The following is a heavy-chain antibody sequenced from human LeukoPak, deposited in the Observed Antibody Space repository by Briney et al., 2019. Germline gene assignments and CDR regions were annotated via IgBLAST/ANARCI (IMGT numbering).Heavy chain of an antibody. Sequence: GSLRLSCAASGFTFSSYSMNWVRQAPGKGLEWVSSISSSSSYIYYADSVKGRFTISRDNSKNTLYLQMNSLRAEDTAVYYCAKALPDRFGVVIRIPTDYWGQGTLVTVSS. V-gene: IGHV3-21*01. CDR1: GFTFSSYS. D-gene: IGHD3-3*01. CDR2: ISSSSSYI. CDR3: AKALPDRFGVVIRIPTDY. J-gene: IGHJ4*02.